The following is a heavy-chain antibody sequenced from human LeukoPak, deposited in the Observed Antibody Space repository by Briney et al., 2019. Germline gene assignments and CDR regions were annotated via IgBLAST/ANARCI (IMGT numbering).Heavy chain of an antibody. V-gene: IGHV1-18*01. Sequence: ASVKVSCKASGYTFTSYGISWVRQAPGQGLEWMGWISAYNGNTNYTQKLQGRVTMTTDTSTSTAYMELRSLRSDDTAVYYCAIDGLRVVVTDYWGQGTLVTVSS. D-gene: IGHD2-21*02. CDR2: ISAYNGNT. CDR1: GYTFTSYG. CDR3: AIDGLRVVVTDY. J-gene: IGHJ4*02.